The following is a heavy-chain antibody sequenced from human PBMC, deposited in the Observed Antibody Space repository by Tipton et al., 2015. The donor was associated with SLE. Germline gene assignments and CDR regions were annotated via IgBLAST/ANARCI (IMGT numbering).Heavy chain of an antibody. D-gene: IGHD1-7*01. CDR2: VWFAGSNK. Sequence: SLRLSCASSVFNFRNYGMNWVRQAPGKGLEWVAVVWFAGSNKYYADSVKGRFTISKDNSKNTLYLQMNSLRADDTAIYYCASASWNYGFFDYWGQGTLVTVSS. CDR3: ASASWNYGFFDY. V-gene: IGHV3-33*01. J-gene: IGHJ4*02. CDR1: VFNFRNYG.